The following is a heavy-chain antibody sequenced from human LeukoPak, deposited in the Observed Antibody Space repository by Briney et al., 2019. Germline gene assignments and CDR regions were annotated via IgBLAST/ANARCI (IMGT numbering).Heavy chain of an antibody. CDR2: IYPGDSDT. D-gene: IGHD2-2*01. Sequence: GESLKISCKGSGYSFTSYWIGWVRQMPGKGLEWVGIIYPGDSDTRYSPSFQGQVTISADKSIKTAYLQWSSLKASDTAIYYCARRFCSSTSCFMWDYWGQGTLVTVSS. J-gene: IGHJ4*02. V-gene: IGHV5-51*01. CDR1: GYSFTSYW. CDR3: ARRFCSSTSCFMWDY.